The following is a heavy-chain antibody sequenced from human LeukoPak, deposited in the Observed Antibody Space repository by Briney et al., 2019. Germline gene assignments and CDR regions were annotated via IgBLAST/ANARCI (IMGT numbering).Heavy chain of an antibody. D-gene: IGHD6-6*01. CDR2: IWYDGSNK. V-gene: IGHV3-33*08. CDR3: ARRGSSSPPYYYYYMDV. Sequence: GGSLRLSCAASGFTFSSYSMNWVRQAPGKGLEWVAVIWYDGSNKYYADSVKGRFTISRDNSKNTLYLQMNSLRAEDTAVYYCARRGSSSPPYYYYYMDVWGKGTTVTVSS. CDR1: GFTFSSYS. J-gene: IGHJ6*03.